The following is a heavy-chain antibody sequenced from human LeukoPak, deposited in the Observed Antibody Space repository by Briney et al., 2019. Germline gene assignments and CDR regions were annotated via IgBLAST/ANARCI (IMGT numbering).Heavy chain of an antibody. D-gene: IGHD6-13*01. CDR2: IYYSGST. Sequence: SETLSLTCTVSGGSISSSSYYWGWIRQPPGKGLEWIGSIYYSGSTYYNPSLKSRVTISVDTSKNQFSLKLSSVTAADTAVYYCARWGIAAAGTGYFDLWGRGTLVTVSS. CDR1: GGSISSSSYY. V-gene: IGHV4-39*07. CDR3: ARWGIAAAGTGYFDL. J-gene: IGHJ2*01.